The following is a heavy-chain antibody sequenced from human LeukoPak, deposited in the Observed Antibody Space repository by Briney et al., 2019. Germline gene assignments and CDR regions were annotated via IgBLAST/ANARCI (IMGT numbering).Heavy chain of an antibody. J-gene: IGHJ4*02. D-gene: IGHD4-17*01. CDR2: INAGNGNT. V-gene: IGHV1-3*01. CDR3: ATTQDYGDYWVHDY. Sequence: ASVEVSCKASGYTFTSYAMHWVRQAPGQRLEWMGWINAGNGNTKYSQKFQGRVTITRDTSASTAYMELSSLRSEDTAVYYCATTQDYGDYWVHDYWGQGTLVTVSS. CDR1: GYTFTSYA.